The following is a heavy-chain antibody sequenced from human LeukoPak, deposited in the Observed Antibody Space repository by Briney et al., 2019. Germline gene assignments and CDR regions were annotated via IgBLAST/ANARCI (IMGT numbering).Heavy chain of an antibody. D-gene: IGHD1-26*01. V-gene: IGHV4-34*01. CDR1: GGSFSGYY. J-gene: IGHJ4*02. CDR3: ARMYSGSYVDY. Sequence: SETLSLTCAVYGGSFSGYYWSWIRQPPGKGLEWIGEINHSGSTNYNPSLKSRVTISVDTSKNQFSLKLSSVTAADTAVYYCARMYSGSYVDYWGQGTLVTVSS. CDR2: INHSGST.